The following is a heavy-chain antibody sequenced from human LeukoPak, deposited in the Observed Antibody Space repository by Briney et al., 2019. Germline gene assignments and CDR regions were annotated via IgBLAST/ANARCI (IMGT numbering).Heavy chain of an antibody. CDR3: ARGLDLDAFDI. D-gene: IGHD3-3*01. J-gene: IGHJ3*02. V-gene: IGHV4-61*02. CDR2: IYTSGST. Sequence: SETLSLTCTVSGGSITSGNYYWSWIRQPAGKGLEWIGRIYTSGSTNYNSSLKSRVTISVDTSKNHFSLRLTSVTAADTAVYYCARGLDLDAFDIWGQGTMVTVSS. CDR1: GGSITSGNYY.